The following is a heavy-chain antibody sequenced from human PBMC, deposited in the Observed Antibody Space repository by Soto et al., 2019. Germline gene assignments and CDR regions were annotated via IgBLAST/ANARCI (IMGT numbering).Heavy chain of an antibody. CDR1: VFRYARHA. CDR2: MNPGSGDT. CDR3: ARMEPFGSLNWFDP. V-gene: IGHV1-8*01. D-gene: IGHD3-10*01. Sequence: GTAAEATWQASVFRYARHAGRCVRQATGQGLEWMGWMNPGSGDTGYAQKFQGRVTMTRDISIATAYMELSSLRSDDTAIYYCARMEPFGSLNWFDPWGQGPLVPCSS. J-gene: IGHJ5*02.